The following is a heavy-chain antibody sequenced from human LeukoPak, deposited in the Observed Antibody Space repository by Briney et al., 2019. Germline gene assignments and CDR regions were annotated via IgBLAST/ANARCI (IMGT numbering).Heavy chain of an antibody. CDR3: ARGPLIAAAGTW. D-gene: IGHD6-13*01. J-gene: IGHJ4*02. Sequence: PGGSLRLSCVVSGFTLSSRWMMWVRQAPGKGLKWMTNINRDGSEKNYVDSVKGRFTITRDNAKNSLFLQMNSLRAEDTAVYYCARGPLIAAAGTWWGQGTLVTVSS. CDR2: INRDGSEK. V-gene: IGHV3-7*03. CDR1: GFTLSSRW.